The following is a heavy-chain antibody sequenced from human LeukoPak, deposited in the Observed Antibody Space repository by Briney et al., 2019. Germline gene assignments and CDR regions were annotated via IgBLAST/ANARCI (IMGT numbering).Heavy chain of an antibody. D-gene: IGHD3-22*01. CDR1: GYSISRGYS. CDR2: IYHSGST. V-gene: IGHV4-38-2*02. CDR3: AREDYYNSGGYYLDY. Sequence: SSETLSLTCTVSGYSISRGYSWGWIRQPPGKGLEWIGNIYHSGSTNYSPSLKSRVTISVDTSKNQFSLKLSSVTAADTAVYFCAREDYYNSGGYYLDYWGQGTLVTVSS. J-gene: IGHJ4*02.